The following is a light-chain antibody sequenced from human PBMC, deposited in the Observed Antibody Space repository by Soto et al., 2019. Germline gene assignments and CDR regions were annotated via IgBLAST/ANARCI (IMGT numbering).Light chain of an antibody. CDR3: QQFRNWPWT. J-gene: IGKJ1*01. Sequence: EIVMTQSPATLSVSPGERATLSCRASHSVRSDLAWYQQKPGQSPRLLIFDASTRATGIPARFSGSGSGTEFTLTISNLQSEDFAVYYCQQFRNWPWTFGQGTKVEVK. CDR2: DAS. CDR1: HSVRSD. V-gene: IGKV3-15*01.